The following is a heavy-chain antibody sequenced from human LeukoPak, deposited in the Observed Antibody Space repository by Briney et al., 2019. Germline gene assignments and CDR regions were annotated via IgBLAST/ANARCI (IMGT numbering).Heavy chain of an antibody. CDR2: ISYDGSNK. CDR3: AKNRAVITMIVVVITTSLGWFDP. V-gene: IGHV3-30*18. J-gene: IGHJ5*02. CDR1: GFTFSSYG. D-gene: IGHD3-22*01. Sequence: GGSLRLSCAASGFTFSSYGMHWVRQAPGKGLEWVAVISYDGSNKYYADSVKGRFTISRDNSKNTLYLQMNSLRAEDTAVYYCAKNRAVITMIVVVITTSLGWFDPWAQGTLVTVSS.